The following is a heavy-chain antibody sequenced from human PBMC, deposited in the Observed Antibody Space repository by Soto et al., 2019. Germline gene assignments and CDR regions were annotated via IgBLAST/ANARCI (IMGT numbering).Heavy chain of an antibody. CDR1: GYTFTSYA. J-gene: IGHJ5*02. Sequence: ASVKVSCKASGYTFTSYAMHWVRQAPGQRLEWMGWINAGNGNTKYSQKFQGRVTITRDTSASTAYMELSSLRSEDTAVYYCARDSYYYGSGSYPSNWFDTWGQGTLVTVSS. V-gene: IGHV1-3*01. D-gene: IGHD3-10*01. CDR2: INAGNGNT. CDR3: ARDSYYYGSGSYPSNWFDT.